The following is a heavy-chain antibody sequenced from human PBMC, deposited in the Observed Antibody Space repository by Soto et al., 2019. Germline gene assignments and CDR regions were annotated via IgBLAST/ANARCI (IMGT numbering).Heavy chain of an antibody. V-gene: IGHV3-23*01. CDR3: AKDLKYQLLFSDYFDY. Sequence: EVQLLESGGGLVQPGGSLRLSCAASGFTFSRYAMSWVRQAPGKGLEWVSAISGSGGSTYYSDSVKGRFTLSRDNSKNTLYLHMNSLRAEDTAVYYCAKDLKYQLLFSDYFDYWGQGTLVTVSS. CDR2: ISGSGGST. J-gene: IGHJ4*02. CDR1: GFTFSRYA. D-gene: IGHD2-2*01.